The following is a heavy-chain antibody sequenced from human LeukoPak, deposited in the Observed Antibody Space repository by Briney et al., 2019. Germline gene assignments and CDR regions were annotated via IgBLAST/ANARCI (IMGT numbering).Heavy chain of an antibody. J-gene: IGHJ3*02. CDR1: DGSIGRYY. D-gene: IGHD6-19*01. CDR3: ARDIAVAGTGTFDI. V-gene: IGHV4-4*07. CDR2: IYTSGST. Sequence: SETLSLTCTVSDGSIGRYYWSWIRQPAGKGLEWIGRIYTSGSTNYNPSLKSRVTMSVDTSKNHLSLELSSVAAADTAVYYCARDIAVAGTGTFDIWDQGILVTVSS.